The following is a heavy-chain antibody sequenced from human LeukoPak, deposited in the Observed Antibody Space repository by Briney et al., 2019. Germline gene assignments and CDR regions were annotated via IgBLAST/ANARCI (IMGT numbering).Heavy chain of an antibody. CDR3: ARAAAGTGFDAFDI. CDR2: INPNSGGT. Sequence: GASVKVSCKASGYTFTGYYMHWVRQAPGQGLEWMGWINPNSGGTNYAQKFQGRVTMTRDTSISTAYMELSRLRSDDTAVYYCARAAAGTGFDAFDIWGQGTMVTVSS. D-gene: IGHD6-13*01. CDR1: GYTFTGYY. V-gene: IGHV1-2*02. J-gene: IGHJ3*02.